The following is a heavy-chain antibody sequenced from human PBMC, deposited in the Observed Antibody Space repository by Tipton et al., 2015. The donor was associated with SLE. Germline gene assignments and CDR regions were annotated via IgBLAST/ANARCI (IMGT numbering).Heavy chain of an antibody. V-gene: IGHV3-7*01. CDR2: IRQDEVET. Sequence: SLRLSCAASGFNFSTYWMSWVRQAPGTGLEWVANIRQDEVETYYVDSVKGRFTISRDNAKNSLYLQMNSLTAEDTAVYYCARKVAVTGLVDYWGQGTPVIVSS. J-gene: IGHJ4*02. CDR3: ARKVAVTGLVDY. D-gene: IGHD6-19*01. CDR1: GFNFSTYW.